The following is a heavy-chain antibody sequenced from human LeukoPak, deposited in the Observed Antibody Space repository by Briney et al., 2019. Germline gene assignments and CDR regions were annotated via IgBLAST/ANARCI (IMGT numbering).Heavy chain of an antibody. Sequence: GGSLRLSCAASGFTFSSYGMHWVRQAPGKGLEWVAVISYDGSNKYYADSVKGRFTISRDNSKNTLYLQMNSLRAEDTAVYYCAKDAIPAAGSSFLDYWGQGTLVTVSS. CDR2: ISYDGSNK. CDR3: AKDAIPAAGSSFLDY. D-gene: IGHD6-13*01. CDR1: GFTFSSYG. J-gene: IGHJ4*02. V-gene: IGHV3-30*18.